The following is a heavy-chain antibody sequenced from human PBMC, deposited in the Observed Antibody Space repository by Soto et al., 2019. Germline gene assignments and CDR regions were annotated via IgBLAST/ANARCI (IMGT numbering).Heavy chain of an antibody. J-gene: IGHJ4*02. Sequence: TSETLSLTCTVSGGSISSYYWSWIRQPPGKGLEWIGYIYYSGSTNYNPSLKSRVTISVDTSKNQFSLKLSSVTAADTAVYYCARSSGGYDSSFDYWGQGTLVTVSS. CDR2: IYYSGST. D-gene: IGHD3-22*01. CDR1: GGSISSYY. V-gene: IGHV4-59*01. CDR3: ARSSGGYDSSFDY.